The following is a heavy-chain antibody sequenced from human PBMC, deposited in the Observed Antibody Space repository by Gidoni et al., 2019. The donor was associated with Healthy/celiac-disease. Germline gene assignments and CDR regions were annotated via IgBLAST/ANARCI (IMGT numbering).Heavy chain of an antibody. Sequence: QLQLQESGPGLVKPSETLSLTCTVSGGSIRSSSYYWGWIRQPPGKGLEWIGSIYYSGSTYYNPSLKSRVTISVDTSKNQFSLKLSSVTAADTAVYYCARHQGYCSGGSCYPDYWGQGTLVTVSS. CDR1: GGSIRSSSYY. CDR3: ARHQGYCSGGSCYPDY. CDR2: IYYSGST. V-gene: IGHV4-39*01. J-gene: IGHJ4*02. D-gene: IGHD2-15*01.